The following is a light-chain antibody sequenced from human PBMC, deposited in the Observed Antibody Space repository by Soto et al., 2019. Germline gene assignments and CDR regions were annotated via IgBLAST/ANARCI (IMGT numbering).Light chain of an antibody. CDR2: DVS. CDR1: QNISNY. Sequence: ILLTQSPATLSLSPGKRASLSCRASQNISNYLIWYQQKPGQAPRLLSYDVSNRATGIPARFSGSGSGTDFTLTISSLEPEDFAVYYCQQRSNWPRTFGQWTKVEVK. J-gene: IGKJ1*01. V-gene: IGKV3-11*01. CDR3: QQRSNWPRT.